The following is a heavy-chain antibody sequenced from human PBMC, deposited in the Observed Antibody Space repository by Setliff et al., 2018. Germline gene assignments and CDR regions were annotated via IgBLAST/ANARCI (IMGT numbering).Heavy chain of an antibody. D-gene: IGHD4-17*01. J-gene: IGHJ3*02. CDR2: IYYSGST. CDR3: ARDPLTTNRRRAFDI. CDR1: GGSISSGGYY. V-gene: IGHV4-31*03. Sequence: SETLSLTCTVSGGSISSGGYYWSWIRQHPGKGLEWIGYIYYSGSTYYNPSLKSRVTILVDTSKNQFSLKLSSVTAADTAVYYCARDPLTTNRRRAFDIWGQGTMVTVS.